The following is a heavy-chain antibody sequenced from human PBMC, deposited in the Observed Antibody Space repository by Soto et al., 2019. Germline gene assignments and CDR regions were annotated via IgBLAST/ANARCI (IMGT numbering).Heavy chain of an antibody. V-gene: IGHV4-59*01. CDR3: AGVVDYGNSWPD. Sequence: QVQLQEAGPGLVKPSETLSLTCIVSGGSISRYYWCWIRQPPGKGLEWIGYISYSGSTTYTPSLKRRDARSGDTAENQRSPRRSSGTAADTAVYYCAGVVDYGNSWPDWGQGTLVTVSS. J-gene: IGHJ4*02. CDR1: GGSISRYY. CDR2: ISYSGST. D-gene: IGHD6-13*01.